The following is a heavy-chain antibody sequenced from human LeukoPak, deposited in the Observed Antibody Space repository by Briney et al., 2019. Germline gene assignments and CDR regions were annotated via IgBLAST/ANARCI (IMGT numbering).Heavy chain of an antibody. V-gene: IGHV4-59*08. D-gene: IGHD1-1*01. Sequence: SEALSLTCTVSGGSLSSYYWSWIRQPPGKGLEGIGYIYYSGSTNYNPSLKSRVTISVDTSKNQFSLKLSSVTAADTAVYYCARHVRGGPTGNFDYWGQGTLVTVSS. CDR2: IYYSGST. CDR3: ARHVRGGPTGNFDY. J-gene: IGHJ4*02. CDR1: GGSLSSYY.